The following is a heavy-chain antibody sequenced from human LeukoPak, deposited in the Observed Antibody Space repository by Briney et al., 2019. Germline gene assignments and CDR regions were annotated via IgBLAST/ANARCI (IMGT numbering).Heavy chain of an antibody. CDR3: ARLSGYGLHYYYYMDV. CDR1: GGSFSGYY. J-gene: IGHJ6*03. D-gene: IGHD5-12*01. CDR2: IYYSGST. Sequence: PSETLSLTCAVYGGSFSGYYWSWIRQPPGKGLEWIGNIYYSGSTYYNPSLKSRVTISVDTSKNQFSLKLSSVTAADTAVYYCARLSGYGLHYYYYMDVWGKGTTVTVSS. V-gene: IGHV4-34*01.